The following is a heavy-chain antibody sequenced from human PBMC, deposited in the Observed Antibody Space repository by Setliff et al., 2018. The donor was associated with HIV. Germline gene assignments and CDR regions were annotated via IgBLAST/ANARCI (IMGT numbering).Heavy chain of an antibody. J-gene: IGHJ6*03. V-gene: IGHV1-2*02. CDR3: ARDRAYCSSGSCYRPLVYYFYYMDV. CDR1: GFTFSDYY. D-gene: IGHD2-15*01. CDR2: VRPYNADK. Sequence: GASVKVSCKASGFTFSDYYMQWVRQAPGQGLEWMGWVRPYNADKNYAQKFQGRVTMTSDTSISTAYLELSGLTSDDTAIYYCARDRAYCSSGSCYRPLVYYFYYMDVWGTGTTVTVSS.